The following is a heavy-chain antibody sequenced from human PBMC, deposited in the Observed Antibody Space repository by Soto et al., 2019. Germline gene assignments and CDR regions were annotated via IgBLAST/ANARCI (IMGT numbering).Heavy chain of an antibody. CDR1: GGSISSGGHY. CDR3: ASRGYSGYDYPSDY. J-gene: IGHJ4*02. Sequence: LSLTCTVSGGSISSGGHYWSWIRQHPGKGLEWIGYIYYSGSTYYNPSLKSRVTISVDTSKNQFSLKLSSVTAADTAVYYCASRGYSGYDYPSDYWGQGTLVTVSS. D-gene: IGHD5-12*01. CDR2: IYYSGST. V-gene: IGHV4-31*03.